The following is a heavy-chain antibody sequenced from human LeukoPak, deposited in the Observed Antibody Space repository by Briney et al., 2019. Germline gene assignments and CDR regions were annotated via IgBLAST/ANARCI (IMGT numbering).Heavy chain of an antibody. CDR1: GGSISTYY. D-gene: IGHD3-22*01. CDR3: ARDHYDSSGRFDY. V-gene: IGHV4-59*01. Sequence: SETLSLTCTVSGGSISTYYWNWIRQPPGKGLEWIGYIYYSGSTNYNPSLKSRVTISVDTSKNQFSLKLGSVTAADTAVYYCARDHYDSSGRFDYWGQGTLVTVSS. J-gene: IGHJ4*02. CDR2: IYYSGST.